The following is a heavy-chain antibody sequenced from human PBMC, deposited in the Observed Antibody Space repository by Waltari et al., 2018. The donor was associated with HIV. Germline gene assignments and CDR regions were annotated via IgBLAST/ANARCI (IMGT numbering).Heavy chain of an antibody. Sequence: QVQVVQSGAEVKKPGASVKVSCKASGYTLSSHYIHWVRQAPGQGLEWMGIINPSGGSTSYAQKFQGRVTMTRDTSTSTVYMELSSLRSEDTAVYYCARASISPRWFGSPGDYWGQGTLVTVSS. CDR2: INPSGGST. J-gene: IGHJ4*02. V-gene: IGHV1-46*01. CDR1: GYTLSSHY. D-gene: IGHD3-10*01. CDR3: ARASISPRWFGSPGDY.